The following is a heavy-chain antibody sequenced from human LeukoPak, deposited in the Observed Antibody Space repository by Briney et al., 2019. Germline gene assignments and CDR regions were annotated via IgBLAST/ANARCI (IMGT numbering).Heavy chain of an antibody. V-gene: IGHV4-4*07. CDR2: LRPTDGYT. J-gene: IGHJ2*01. D-gene: IGHD4-17*01. CDR1: DGSITSYF. Sequence: PPETLSLTCTVSDGSITSYFLTWVRQSAGKGLEFIGRLRPTDGYTNYNPSLRSRVSMSLDTSKKQLSLELTSVTAADTAVYYCARDGASNYGDYWYFDLWGRGTLVTVSS. CDR3: ARDGASNYGDYWYFDL.